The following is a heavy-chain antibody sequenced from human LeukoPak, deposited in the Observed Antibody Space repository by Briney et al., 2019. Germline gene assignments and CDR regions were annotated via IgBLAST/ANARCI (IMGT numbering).Heavy chain of an antibody. Sequence: PGGSLRLSCSASGFTFSSYGMHWVRQAPGKGLEWVAVIWYDGSNKYYADSVKGRFTISRDNSKNTLYLQMNSLRAEDTAVYYCARVGGYDYPYYYYYGMDVWGQGTTVTVSS. J-gene: IGHJ6*02. CDR1: GFTFSSYG. D-gene: IGHD5-12*01. V-gene: IGHV3-33*08. CDR2: IWYDGSNK. CDR3: ARVGGYDYPYYYYYGMDV.